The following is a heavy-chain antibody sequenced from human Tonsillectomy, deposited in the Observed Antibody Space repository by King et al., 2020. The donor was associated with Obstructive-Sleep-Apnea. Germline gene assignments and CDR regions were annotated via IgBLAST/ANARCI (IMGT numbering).Heavy chain of an antibody. D-gene: IGHD5-24*01. Sequence: VQLVESGGGLVKPGGSLRLSCAASGFTFSSYSMNWVRQAPGKGLEWVSSISSSSSYIYYADSVKGRFTISRDNAKNSLYLQMNSRRAEDTAVYYCARDVPRDGYNWRVTDCWGQGTLVTVSS. J-gene: IGHJ4*02. V-gene: IGHV3-21*01. CDR3: ARDVPRDGYNWRVTDC. CDR1: GFTFSSYS. CDR2: ISSSSSYI.